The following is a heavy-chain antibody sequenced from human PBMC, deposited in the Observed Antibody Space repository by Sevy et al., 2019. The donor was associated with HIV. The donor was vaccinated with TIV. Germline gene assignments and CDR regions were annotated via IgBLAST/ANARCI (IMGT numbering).Heavy chain of an antibody. V-gene: IGHV3-23*01. D-gene: IGHD3-10*01. CDR1: GFTVSSNY. J-gene: IGHJ4*02. CDR2: ISASAGST. CDR3: AKDRVSGTYYTGDFDY. Sequence: GESLKISCAASGFTVSSNYMSWVRQAPGKGLEWVSVISASAGSTYYSDSVKGRFTISRDNSKNTLYLQMNSLRAEDTAVYYCAKDRVSGTYYTGDFDYWGQGTLVTVSS.